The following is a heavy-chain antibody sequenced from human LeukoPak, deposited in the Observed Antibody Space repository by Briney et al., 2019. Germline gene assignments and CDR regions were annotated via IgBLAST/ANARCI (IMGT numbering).Heavy chain of an antibody. CDR1: GFTFSDAW. CDR2: IKSKRDGGTA. V-gene: IGHV3-15*01. Sequence: TGGSLRLPCAASGFTFSDAWMNWVRQAPGKGLEWVGRIKSKRDGGTADYAAPVKGRFTISRDDSRNTLYLQMNSLEAEDTAVYYCSTDRGVISWGQGTLVTVSS. J-gene: IGHJ5*02. CDR3: STDRGVIS. D-gene: IGHD3-10*01.